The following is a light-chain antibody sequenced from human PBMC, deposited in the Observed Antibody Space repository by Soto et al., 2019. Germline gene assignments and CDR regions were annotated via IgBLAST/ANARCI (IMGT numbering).Light chain of an antibody. CDR3: AVWDVSLNGVV. Sequence: QSVLTQPPSASGTPGQRVTISCSGSSSNIGSNAVNWFQQLPGTAPKLLIYNNNQRPSGVPDRFSGSKSGTSASLAISGLQSEDEADYYCAVWDVSLNGVVFGGGTKLTVL. CDR1: SSNIGSNA. V-gene: IGLV1-44*01. CDR2: NNN. J-gene: IGLJ2*01.